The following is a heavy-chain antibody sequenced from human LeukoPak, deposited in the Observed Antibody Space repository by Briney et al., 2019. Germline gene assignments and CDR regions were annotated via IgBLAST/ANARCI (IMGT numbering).Heavy chain of an antibody. CDR3: ARGLTAARPFDY. V-gene: IGHV1-69*05. CDR2: IIPIFGTA. D-gene: IGHD6-6*01. J-gene: IGHJ4*02. CDR1: GGTFSSYA. Sequence: SVKVSCKASGGTFSSYAISWVRQAPGQGLEWMGGIIPIFGTANYAQKFQGRVTITTDESTSTAYMELSSLRSEDTAVYYCARGLTAARPFDYWGQGTLVTVSS.